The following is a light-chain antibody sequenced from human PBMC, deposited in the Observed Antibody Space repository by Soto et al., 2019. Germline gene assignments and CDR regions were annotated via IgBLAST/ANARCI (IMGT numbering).Light chain of an antibody. CDR3: QQRSNWPLIT. V-gene: IGKV3-11*01. CDR2: DAS. J-gene: IGKJ5*01. CDR1: QSVSSY. Sequence: EIFMTQSPSTLSVSPVGIATLSCRASQSVSSYLAWYQQKPGQAPRLLIYDASNRATGIPARFSGSGSGTDFTLTISSLEPEDFAVYYCQQRSNWPLITFGQGTRLEI.